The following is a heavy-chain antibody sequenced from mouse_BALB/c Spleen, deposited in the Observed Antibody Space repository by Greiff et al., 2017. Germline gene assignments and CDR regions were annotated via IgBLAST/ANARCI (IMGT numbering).Heavy chain of an antibody. D-gene: IGHD2-14*01. J-gene: IGHJ4*01. CDR3: ARDYRYDGYYAMDY. Sequence: QVQLKESGAELAKPGASVKMSCKASGYTFTSYWMHWVKQRPGQGLEWIGYINPSTGYTEYNQKFKDKATLTADKSSSTAYMQLSSLTSEDSAVYYCARDYRYDGYYAMDYWGQGTSVTVSS. CDR2: INPSTGYT. V-gene: IGHV1-7*01. CDR1: GYTFTSYW.